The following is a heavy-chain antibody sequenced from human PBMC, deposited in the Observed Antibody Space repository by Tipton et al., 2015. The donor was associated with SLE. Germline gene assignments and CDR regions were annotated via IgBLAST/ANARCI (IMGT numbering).Heavy chain of an antibody. D-gene: IGHD5-18*01. CDR1: GGSISSYY. J-gene: IGHJ3*02. CDR3: ARAAMARDAFDI. Sequence: TLSLTCTVSGGSISSYYWSWIRQPPGKGLEWIGYIYYSGSTNYNPSLKSRVTISVDTSKNQFSLKLSSVTAADTAVYYCARAAMARDAFDIWGQGTMVTVSS. CDR2: IYYSGST. V-gene: IGHV4-59*01.